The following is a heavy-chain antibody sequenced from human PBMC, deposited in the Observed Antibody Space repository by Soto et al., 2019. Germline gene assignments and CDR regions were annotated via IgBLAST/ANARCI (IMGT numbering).Heavy chain of an antibody. J-gene: IGHJ4*02. CDR3: ARTLAKWDGYNYAWLDY. D-gene: IGHD5-12*01. V-gene: IGHV3-48*02. CDR2: ISSSSSTI. CDR1: GFTFSSYS. Sequence: GGSLRLSCAASGFTFSSYSMNWVRQAPGKGLEWVSYISSSSSTIYYADSVKGRFTISRDNAKNSLYLQMNSLRDEDTAVYYCARTLAKWDGYNYAWLDYWGQGTLVTVSS.